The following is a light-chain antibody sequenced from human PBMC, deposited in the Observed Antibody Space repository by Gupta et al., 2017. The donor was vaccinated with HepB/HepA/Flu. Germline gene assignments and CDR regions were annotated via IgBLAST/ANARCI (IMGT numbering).Light chain of an antibody. CDR2: RNN. J-gene: IGLJ3*02. CDR3: SAWDSNLSAWV. Sequence: QAGLTQPPSVSKGLRQTATLTCTGNSNDVGNQGAAWLQQIQGHPPKLLSDRNNNRPSGISERFSASRSGNTASLTTSGLQAEDEADDYCSAWDSNLSAWVFGGGTKLTVL. CDR1: SNDVGNQG. V-gene: IGLV10-54*04.